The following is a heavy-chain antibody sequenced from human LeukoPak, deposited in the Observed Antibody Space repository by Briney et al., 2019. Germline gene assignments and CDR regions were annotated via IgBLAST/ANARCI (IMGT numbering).Heavy chain of an antibody. J-gene: IGHJ4*02. CDR3: AKGRRDGYNFDFDY. V-gene: IGHV3-23*01. D-gene: IGHD5-24*01. CDR1: GFTLSSYE. CDR2: VDYSADST. Sequence: GGSLRLSCTVSGFTLSSYEMSWIRQAPGKGLEWVSSVDYSADSTHYADSVMGRFTISRDNSKNTLYLQMNSLRAEDTAVYYCAKGRRDGYNFDFDYWGQGTLVTVSS.